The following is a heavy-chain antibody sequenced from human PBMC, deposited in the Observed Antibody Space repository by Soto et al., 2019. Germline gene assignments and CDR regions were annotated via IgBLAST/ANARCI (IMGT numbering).Heavy chain of an antibody. Sequence: EVQLLESGGGLVQPGGSLRLSCAASGFAFSLYAVSWVRQAPGKGLEWVSGISASGGHSRYADSVRGRFTISRDNTKNTLDLQMNSLIVDDTAVYYCASEVLRDSTITTPSAYWGQGTLVTVSS. V-gene: IGHV3-23*01. CDR1: GFAFSLYA. D-gene: IGHD3-22*01. J-gene: IGHJ4*02. CDR3: ASEVLRDSTITTPSAY. CDR2: ISASGGHS.